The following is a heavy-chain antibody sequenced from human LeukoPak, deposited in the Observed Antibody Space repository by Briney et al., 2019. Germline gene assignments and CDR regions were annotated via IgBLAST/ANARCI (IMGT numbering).Heavy chain of an antibody. D-gene: IGHD5-18*01. J-gene: IGHJ4*02. CDR3: ATGSLKRGYSYGPHFDY. Sequence: GGSLRLSCAASGFTFSSYSMNWVRQAPGKGLEWVSVIYSGGSTYYADSVKGRFTISRDNSKNTLYLQMNSLRAEDTAVYYCATGSLKRGYSYGPHFDYWGQGTLVTVSS. CDR1: GFTFSSYS. V-gene: IGHV3-53*01. CDR2: IYSGGST.